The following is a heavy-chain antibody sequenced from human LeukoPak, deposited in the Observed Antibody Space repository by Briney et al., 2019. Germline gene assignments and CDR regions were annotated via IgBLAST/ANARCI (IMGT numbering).Heavy chain of an antibody. CDR2: IIPILGIA. D-gene: IGHD5-24*01. V-gene: IGHV1-69*04. CDR3: ARARYVEMATMDY. Sequence: GASVKVSCKASGYTFTSYGISWVRQAPGQGLEWMGRIIPILGIANYAQKFQGRVTITADKSTSTAYMELSSLRSEDTAVYYCARARYVEMATMDYWGQGTLVTVSS. J-gene: IGHJ4*02. CDR1: GYTFTSYG.